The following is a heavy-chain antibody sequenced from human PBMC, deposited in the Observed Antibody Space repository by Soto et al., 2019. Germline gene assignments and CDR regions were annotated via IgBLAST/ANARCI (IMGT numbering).Heavy chain of an antibody. CDR3: AREGMSRPRWVVDY. CDR2: ISTNGDST. D-gene: IGHD2-15*01. J-gene: IGHJ4*02. V-gene: IGHV3-64*01. CDR1: GFTFGSYP. Sequence: EVQLVESGGGLVQPGGSLRLSCAASGFTFGSYPMHWVRQAPGKGLEYVSAISTNGDSTFYANSVKGRFTISRDNSKNSLYLQIGSLRAEEMGVYYCAREGMSRPRWVVDYWGQGTLVTASS.